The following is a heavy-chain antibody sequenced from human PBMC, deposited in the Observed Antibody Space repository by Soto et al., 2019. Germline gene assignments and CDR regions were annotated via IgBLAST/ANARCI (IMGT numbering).Heavy chain of an antibody. CDR2: ISAYNGNT. Sequence: ASVKASCTASGYTITSNGISCVRQAPGQGLEWMGWISAYNGNTNYAQKLQGRVTMTTETSTSTAYMELRSLRSDDTAVYYCARDTDSGYDYSVYYYYGMDVWGQGTTVTVSS. CDR3: ARDTDSGYDYSVYYYYGMDV. V-gene: IGHV1-18*04. D-gene: IGHD5-12*01. CDR1: GYTITSNG. J-gene: IGHJ6*02.